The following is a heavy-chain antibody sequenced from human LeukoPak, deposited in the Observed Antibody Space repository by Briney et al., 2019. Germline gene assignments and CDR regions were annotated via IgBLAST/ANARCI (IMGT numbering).Heavy chain of an antibody. CDR2: ISSSGSTM. V-gene: IGHV3-48*03. CDR3: ASPKSTMVP. J-gene: IGHJ6*02. Sequence: GGSLRLSCAASGFTFSSYEMNWVRQAPGKGLECVSYISSSGSTMYYAGSVKGRFTISRDNAKNSLYLQMNSLRAEDTAVYYCASPKSTMVPWGQGTAVTVSS. CDR1: GFTFSSYE. D-gene: IGHD3-10*01.